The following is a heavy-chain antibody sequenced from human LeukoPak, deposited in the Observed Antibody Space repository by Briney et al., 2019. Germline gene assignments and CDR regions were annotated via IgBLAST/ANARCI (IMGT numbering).Heavy chain of an antibody. Sequence: GRSLRLSCAASGFTFDDYAMHWVRQAPGKGLEWVSGISWNSGSIGYADSVKGRFTISRDNAKNSLYLQMNSLRAEDTALYYCAKGQGYYGSGSYGNWFDPWGQGTLVTVSS. CDR3: AKGQGYYGSGSYGNWFDP. V-gene: IGHV3-9*01. D-gene: IGHD3-10*01. CDR1: GFTFDDYA. CDR2: ISWNSGSI. J-gene: IGHJ5*02.